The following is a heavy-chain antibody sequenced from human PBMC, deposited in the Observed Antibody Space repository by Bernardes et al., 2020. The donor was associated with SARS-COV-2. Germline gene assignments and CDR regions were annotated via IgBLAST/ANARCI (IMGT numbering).Heavy chain of an antibody. CDR1: GFTFSTYG. Sequence: CLRISCAASGFTFSTYGMHWVRQAPGKGLEWVAVIWSDGSNKYYADSVNGRFTISRDNAKNTVYLQMNSLRAEDTAVYYCARDREVAVAGTFDYWGQGTLVAGSS. CDR3: ARDREVAVAGTFDY. J-gene: IGHJ4*02. CDR2: IWSDGSNK. V-gene: IGHV3-33*01. D-gene: IGHD6-19*01.